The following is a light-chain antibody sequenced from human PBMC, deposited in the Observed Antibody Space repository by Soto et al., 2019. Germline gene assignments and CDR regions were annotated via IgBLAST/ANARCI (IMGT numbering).Light chain of an antibody. Sequence: QSVLTQPPSASGTPGQRVTISCSGSGSNIGSNTVAWYQQLPGTAPKLLIYSNNQRPSGVPDRFSGSKSGTSVSLAISGLQSEDEADYYCAAWDDSLNGRLFGTGTKLTVL. CDR3: AAWDDSLNGRL. V-gene: IGLV1-44*01. CDR1: GSNIGSNT. CDR2: SNN. J-gene: IGLJ1*01.